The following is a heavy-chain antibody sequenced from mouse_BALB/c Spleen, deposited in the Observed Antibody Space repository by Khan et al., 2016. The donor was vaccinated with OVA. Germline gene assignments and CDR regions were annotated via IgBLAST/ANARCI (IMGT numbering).Heavy chain of an antibody. Sequence: EVQLQESGPGLVKPSQSLSLTCTVTGYSITSDYARNWIRQFPGNKLEWMGYISYSGRTSYNPSLKSRISVTRDTSKNQSFLQLNSVTTEDTATYYCAMGSTYWGQGTLVTVSA. CDR1: GYSITSDYA. CDR2: ISYSGRT. D-gene: IGHD2-3*01. CDR3: AMGSTY. V-gene: IGHV3-2*02. J-gene: IGHJ3*01.